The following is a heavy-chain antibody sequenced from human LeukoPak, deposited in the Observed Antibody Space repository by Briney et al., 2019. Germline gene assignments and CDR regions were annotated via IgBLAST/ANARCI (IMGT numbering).Heavy chain of an antibody. CDR2: TRFDGSIK. Sequence: GGSLRLSCAVSGLIFSDYGFHRVRQAPGKGLEWVAVTRFDGSIKQYADSVKGRFTISRDDSKNTLYLQMNFLKSEDTAVYYCARWGGTRQYYFDYWGQGTLVTVSS. J-gene: IGHJ4*02. CDR3: ARWGGTRQYYFDY. D-gene: IGHD1-1*01. V-gene: IGHV3-33*01. CDR1: GLIFSDYG.